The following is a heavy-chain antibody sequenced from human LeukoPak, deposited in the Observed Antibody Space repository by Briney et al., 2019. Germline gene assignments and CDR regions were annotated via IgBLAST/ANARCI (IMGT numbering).Heavy chain of an antibody. CDR2: INSDGSST. CDR1: GFTFSSYW. J-gene: IGHJ6*02. Sequence: GGSLRLSCAASGFTFSSYWMHWVRQAPGKGLVWVSRINSDGSSTSYADSVKGRFTIFRDNAKNTLYLQMNSLRAEDTAVYYCARALNPNFWSGYYGGYYYYGMDVWGQGTTVTVSS. V-gene: IGHV3-74*01. D-gene: IGHD3-3*01. CDR3: ARALNPNFWSGYYGGYYYYGMDV.